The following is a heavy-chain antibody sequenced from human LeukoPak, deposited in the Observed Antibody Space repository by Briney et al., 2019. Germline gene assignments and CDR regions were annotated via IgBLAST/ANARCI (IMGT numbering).Heavy chain of an antibody. CDR3: TSQAYCGGDCYPGSYYYMDV. CDR1: GFTFSSYS. CDR2: IRSKANSYAT. Sequence: GGSLRLSCAASGFTFSSYSMNWVRQASGKGLEWVGRIRSKANSYATAYAASVKGRFTISRDDSKNTAYLQMNSLKTEDTAVYYCTSQAYCGGDCYPGSYYYMDVWGKGTTVTVSS. D-gene: IGHD2-21*01. J-gene: IGHJ6*03. V-gene: IGHV3-73*01.